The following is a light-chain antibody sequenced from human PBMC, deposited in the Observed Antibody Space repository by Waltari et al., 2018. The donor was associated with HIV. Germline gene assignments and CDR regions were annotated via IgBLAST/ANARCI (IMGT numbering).Light chain of an antibody. Sequence: DIQMSQAPSSLSASVGDRVTITCRASRDIKNDLAWYQQRPGEVPSLLIYAASTLRSGVPSRFRGSGSGTDFTLTINGLQPEDVASYYCQNYDSAPVAFGQVTRLEI. CDR3: QNYDSAPVA. J-gene: IGKJ5*01. CDR1: RDIKND. CDR2: AAS. V-gene: IGKV1-27*01.